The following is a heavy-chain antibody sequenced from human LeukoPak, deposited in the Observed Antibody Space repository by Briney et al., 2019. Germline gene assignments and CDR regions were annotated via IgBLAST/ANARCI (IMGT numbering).Heavy chain of an antibody. J-gene: IGHJ4*02. CDR1: GGSISSGSYY. Sequence: PSETLSLTCTVSGGSISSGSYYWSWIRQPAGKGLEWIGRIYTSGSTNYNPSLKSRVTISVDTSKNQFSLKLSSVTAADTAVYCCASRHYYDSSFDYWGQGTLVTVSS. CDR2: IYTSGST. V-gene: IGHV4-61*02. D-gene: IGHD3-22*01. CDR3: ASRHYYDSSFDY.